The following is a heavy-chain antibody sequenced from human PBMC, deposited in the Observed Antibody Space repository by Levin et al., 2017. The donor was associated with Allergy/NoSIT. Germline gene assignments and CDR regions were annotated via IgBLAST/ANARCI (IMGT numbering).Heavy chain of an antibody. D-gene: IGHD3-22*01. CDR3: ARGGAGGNAVIRDHYGLDV. Sequence: SQTLSLTCTVSGASIGTYYWSWIRQPPGKRLEWIAYINHSGVTNYNPSLKSRVTMSISRSKSQVSLNLTSVTSADTAVYYCARGGAGGNAVIRDHYGLDVWGQGTTVTVSS. CDR2: INHSGVT. V-gene: IGHV4-59*01. CDR1: GASIGTYY. J-gene: IGHJ6*02.